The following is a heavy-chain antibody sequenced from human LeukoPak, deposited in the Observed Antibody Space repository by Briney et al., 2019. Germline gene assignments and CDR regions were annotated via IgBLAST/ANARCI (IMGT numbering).Heavy chain of an antibody. CDR3: AGGRLRSDY. V-gene: IGHV4-34*01. D-gene: IGHD4-17*01. Sequence: PSETLSLTCAVHGGSFSGYYWSWVRQPPGKGLEWVGEINHSGSTNYNPSLKSRVTISVDTTKNQFSLKQSSVTAADTAVYYCAGGRLRSDYWGQGTLVTVSS. J-gene: IGHJ4*03. CDR2: INHSGST. CDR1: GGSFSGYY.